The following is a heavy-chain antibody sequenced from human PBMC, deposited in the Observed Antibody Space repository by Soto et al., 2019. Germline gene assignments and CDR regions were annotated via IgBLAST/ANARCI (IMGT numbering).Heavy chain of an antibody. V-gene: IGHV4-39*01. Sequence: SETLSLTCTVSGGSISSSSYYWGWIRQPPGKGLEWIGSIYYSGSTYYNPSLKSRVTISVDTSKNQFSLKLSSVTAADTAVYYCARHNYGDYPNWFDPWGQGTLVTVSS. J-gene: IGHJ5*02. D-gene: IGHD4-17*01. CDR2: IYYSGST. CDR1: GGSISSSSYY. CDR3: ARHNYGDYPNWFDP.